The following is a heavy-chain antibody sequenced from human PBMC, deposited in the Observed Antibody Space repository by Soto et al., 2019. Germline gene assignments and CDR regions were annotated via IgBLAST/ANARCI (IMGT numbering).Heavy chain of an antibody. CDR1: GFTFSSYA. CDR3: ARDGEFDDSSGYYDY. CDR2: ISYDGSNK. V-gene: IGHV3-30-3*01. Sequence: QVQLVESGGGVVQPGRSLRLSCAASGFTFSSYAMHWVRQAPGKGLEWVAVISYDGSNKYYADSVKGRFTISRDNSKNALYLQMNSLRAEDTAVYYCARDGEFDDSSGYYDYWGQGTLVTVSS. D-gene: IGHD3-22*01. J-gene: IGHJ4*02.